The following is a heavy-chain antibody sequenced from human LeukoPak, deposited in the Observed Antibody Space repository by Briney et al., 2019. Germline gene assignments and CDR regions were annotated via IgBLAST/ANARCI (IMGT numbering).Heavy chain of an antibody. V-gene: IGHV1-18*01. D-gene: IGHD3-10*01. CDR3: ASEGMVRGVIISAAY. CDR2: ISAYNGNT. J-gene: IGHJ4*02. Sequence: ASVKVSCKASGYTFTSYGISWVRQAPGQGLEWMGWISAYNGNTNYAQKLQGRVTMTTDTSTSTAYMELRSLRSDDTAVYYCASEGMVRGVIISAAYWGQGTLVTVSS. CDR1: GYTFTSYG.